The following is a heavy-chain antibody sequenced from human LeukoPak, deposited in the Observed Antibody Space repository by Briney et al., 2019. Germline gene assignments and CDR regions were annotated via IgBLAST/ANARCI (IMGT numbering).Heavy chain of an antibody. CDR3: AKDGGNYYDTAGNHLMRSYMDV. J-gene: IGHJ6*04. Sequence: GGSLRLSCGASGFTFSSYSMNWVRQAPGKGLEWVSSISTSSSYIYYADSVKGRFTISRHNAKNSLYLQMNSLRVEDTAVYSCAKDGGNYYDTAGNHLMRSYMDVWGKGTTVTVSS. CDR2: ISTSSSYI. V-gene: IGHV3-21*01. D-gene: IGHD3-22*01. CDR1: GFTFSSYS.